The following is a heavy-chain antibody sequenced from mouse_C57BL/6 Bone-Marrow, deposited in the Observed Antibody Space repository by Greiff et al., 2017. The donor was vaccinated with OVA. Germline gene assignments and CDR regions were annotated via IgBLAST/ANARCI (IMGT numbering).Heavy chain of an antibody. V-gene: IGHV1-72*01. J-gene: IGHJ1*03. CDR3: ARGGLLYYGNDVWYFDV. CDR1: GYTFTSYW. CDR2: IDPNSGCT. Sequence: QVQLKQPGAELVKPGASVKLSCKASGYTFTSYWMHWVKQRPGRGLEWIGRIDPNSGCTKSNEKFKSKATLTVDKPSSTAYMQLSSLTSEDSAVYDCARGGLLYYGNDVWYFDVWGTGTTVTVSS. D-gene: IGHD2-2*01.